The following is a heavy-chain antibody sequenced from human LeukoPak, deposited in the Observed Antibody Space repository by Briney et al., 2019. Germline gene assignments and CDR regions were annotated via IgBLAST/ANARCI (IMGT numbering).Heavy chain of an antibody. CDR2: ISGSGGST. D-gene: IGHD2-21*02. J-gene: IGHJ4*02. Sequence: GGSLRLSCAASGFTFSSYAMSWVRQAPGKGLEWVSAISGSGGSTYYADSVKGRFTISRGNSKNTLYLQMNSLRAEDTAVYYCAKGERAYCGGDCYYDYWGQGTLVTVSS. V-gene: IGHV3-23*01. CDR3: AKGERAYCGGDCYYDY. CDR1: GFTFSSYA.